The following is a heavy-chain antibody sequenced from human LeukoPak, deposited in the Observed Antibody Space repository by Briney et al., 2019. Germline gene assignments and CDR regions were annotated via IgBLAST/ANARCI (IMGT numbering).Heavy chain of an antibody. CDR1: GFTFSGSA. CDR2: IRSKANSYAT. Sequence: PGGSLRLSCAASGFTFSGSAMHWVRQASGKGLEWVGRIRSKANSYATAYAASVKGRFTISRDDSKNTAYLQMNSLKTEDTAVYYCAREAWYSQGGDFDYWGQGTLVTVSS. CDR3: AREAWYSQGGDFDY. J-gene: IGHJ4*02. V-gene: IGHV3-73*01. D-gene: IGHD6-13*01.